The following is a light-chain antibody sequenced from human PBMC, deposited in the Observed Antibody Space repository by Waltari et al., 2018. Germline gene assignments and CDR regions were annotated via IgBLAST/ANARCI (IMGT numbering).Light chain of an antibody. J-gene: IGLJ3*02. Sequence: GYQLRPGRAPAPVLYADHHRPSGVPARFSGSIDSSSNSASVTISGLKPADEAGYYCPSYDNDNVVFGGGTRLTVL. CDR3: PSYDNDNVV. V-gene: IGLV6-57*02. CDR2: ADH.